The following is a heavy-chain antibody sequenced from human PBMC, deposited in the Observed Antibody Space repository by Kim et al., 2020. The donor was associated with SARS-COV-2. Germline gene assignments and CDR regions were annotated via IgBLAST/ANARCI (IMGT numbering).Heavy chain of an antibody. Sequence: ASVKVSCKACGYMFTSYGFSWVRQAPRQGLEWLGWISARDGGTKYGQKVQGRVIMTTDTSTNTAYMELWSLRSDDTAMYYCARGAYGDVSFDYWGQGTLVTVSS. CDR2: ISARDGGT. D-gene: IGHD4-17*01. CDR1: GYMFTSYG. CDR3: ARGAYGDVSFDY. J-gene: IGHJ4*02. V-gene: IGHV1-18*04.